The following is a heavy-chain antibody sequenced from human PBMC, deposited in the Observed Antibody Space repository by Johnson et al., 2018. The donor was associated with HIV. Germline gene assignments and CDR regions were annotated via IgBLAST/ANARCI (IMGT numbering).Heavy chain of an antibody. CDR2: ICYDGANK. V-gene: IGHV3-33*06. J-gene: IGHJ3*02. D-gene: IGHD7-27*01. CDR1: GFTFSNYD. CDR3: AKEIALTGERSDAFDI. Sequence: QVQLVESGGGVVQPGRSLRLSCAASGFTFSNYDMHWVRQAPGKGLEWVALICYDGANKYYADSVKGRFTISRDNSKNTLYLQMNSLRAEDTAVYYCAKEIALTGERSDAFDIWGQGTMVTVSS.